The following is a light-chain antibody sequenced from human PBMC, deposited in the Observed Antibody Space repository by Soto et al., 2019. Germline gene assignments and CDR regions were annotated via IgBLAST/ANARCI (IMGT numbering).Light chain of an antibody. CDR1: QSVSSSY. CDR2: GAS. Sequence: EIVLAPVSGTPSLSPGERATPSWRASQSVSSSYLAWYQQKPGQAPRLLIYGASSRATGIPDRFSGSGSGTDFTLTIIRLEPEDFAVYYCQQYDSSRTVGQGTKVDIK. CDR3: QQYDSSRT. J-gene: IGKJ1*01. V-gene: IGKV3-20*01.